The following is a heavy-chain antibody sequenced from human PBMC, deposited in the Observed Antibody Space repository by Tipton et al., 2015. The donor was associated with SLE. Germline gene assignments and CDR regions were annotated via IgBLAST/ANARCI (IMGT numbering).Heavy chain of an antibody. CDR2: ISSSSSYI. V-gene: IGHV3-21*01. D-gene: IGHD2-15*01. CDR1: GFTFSSYS. CDR3: AKIEGYCSGGSCPEDY. Sequence: SLRLSCAASGFTFSSYSMNWVRQAPGKGLEWVSSISSSSSYIYYADSVKGRFTISRDNAKNSLYLQMNSLRAEDTAVYYCAKIEGYCSGGSCPEDYWGQGTLVTVSS. J-gene: IGHJ4*02.